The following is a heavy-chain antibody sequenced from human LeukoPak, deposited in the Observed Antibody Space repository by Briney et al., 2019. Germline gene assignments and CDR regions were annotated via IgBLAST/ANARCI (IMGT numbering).Heavy chain of an antibody. J-gene: IGHJ4*02. D-gene: IGHD2-15*01. V-gene: IGHV3-23*01. CDR2: ISGSGGST. CDR1: GFTFSSYA. Sequence: GGSLRLSCAASGFTFSSYAMSWVRQAPGKGLEWVSAISGSGGSTYYADSVKGRFTISRDSSKNTLHLQMNSLRAEDTAIYYCAKASLGHCSGAFCYHFDYWGQGTLVTVSS. CDR3: AKASLGHCSGAFCYHFDY.